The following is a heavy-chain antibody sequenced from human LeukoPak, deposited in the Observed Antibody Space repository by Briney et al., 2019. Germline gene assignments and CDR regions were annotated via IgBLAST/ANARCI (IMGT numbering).Heavy chain of an antibody. CDR1: GGSISSGASD. V-gene: IGHV4-31*03. J-gene: IGHJ2*01. D-gene: IGHD3-22*01. CDR2: ISHSGST. Sequence: SQTLSLTCTVSGGSISSGASDWGWIRQHPKRGLEWVGYISHSGSTYYNPSLGSRVTMSVDTSKNQFSLKLSSVTAADSAVYYCARAARQGFTMMVVPFFYFDLWGRGTLVTVSS. CDR3: ARAARQGFTMMVVPFFYFDL.